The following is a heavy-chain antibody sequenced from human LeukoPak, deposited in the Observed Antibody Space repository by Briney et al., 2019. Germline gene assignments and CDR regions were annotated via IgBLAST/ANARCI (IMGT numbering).Heavy chain of an antibody. J-gene: IGHJ4*02. D-gene: IGHD6-13*01. V-gene: IGHV3-23*01. CDR2: ISGTAGST. CDR3: AKRTAVAGTGFDY. Sequence: GVLRLSCAASGFTFSSYEMNWVRQAPGKGLEWVSAISGTAGSTYYADSVKGRFTISRDNSKNTLYLQMNSLRAEDTAVYYCAKRTAVAGTGFDYWGQGTLLTVSS. CDR1: GFTFSSYE.